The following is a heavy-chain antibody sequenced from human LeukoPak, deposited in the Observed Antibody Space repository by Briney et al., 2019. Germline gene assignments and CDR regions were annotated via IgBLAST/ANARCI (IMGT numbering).Heavy chain of an antibody. CDR2: IYTSGST. CDR1: GGPLSSYY. V-gene: IGHV4-4*07. Sequence: SETLSLTCTVYGGPLSSYYWSWIRQPAGKGLEWIGRIYTSGSTNYNPSLKSRVTMSVDTSKNQFSLKLSSVTAADTAVYYCARFSGTPHYYYYYMDVWGKGTTVTVSS. D-gene: IGHD1-14*01. CDR3: ARFSGTPHYYYYYMDV. J-gene: IGHJ6*03.